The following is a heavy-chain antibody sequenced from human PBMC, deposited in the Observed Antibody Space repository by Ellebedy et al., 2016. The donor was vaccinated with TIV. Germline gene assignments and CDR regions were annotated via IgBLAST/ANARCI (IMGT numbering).Heavy chain of an antibody. CDR1: GFTFDDYG. Sequence: GGSLRLSXAASGFTFDDYGMHWVRQVAGKGLEWVAGITGNSGSIDYADSVEGRFTISRDNARNSLFLQMNNLRVEDTAIYYCARDELRVYPTYVMDVWGQGTTVTVSS. D-gene: IGHD5/OR15-5a*01. CDR3: ARDELRVYPTYVMDV. V-gene: IGHV3-9*01. J-gene: IGHJ6*02. CDR2: ITGNSGSI.